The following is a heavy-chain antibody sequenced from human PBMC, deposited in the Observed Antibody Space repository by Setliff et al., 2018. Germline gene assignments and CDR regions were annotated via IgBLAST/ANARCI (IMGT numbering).Heavy chain of an antibody. CDR2: IYYSGGT. CDR3: ARLGSARYDSSGYYPDNWFGP. Sequence: SETLSLTCTVSGGSISSSSYYWGWIRQPPGKGLEWIGSIYYSGGTYYNPSLKSRVTISVDTSKNQFSLKLSSVTAADTAVYYCARLGSARYDSSGYYPDNWFGPWGQGTLVTVS. D-gene: IGHD3-22*01. J-gene: IGHJ5*02. V-gene: IGHV4-39*01. CDR1: GGSISSSSYY.